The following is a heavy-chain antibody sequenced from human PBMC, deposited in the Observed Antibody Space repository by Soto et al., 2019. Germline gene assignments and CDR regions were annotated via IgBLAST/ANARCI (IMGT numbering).Heavy chain of an antibody. CDR2: IYHTGTT. D-gene: IGHD1-1*01. CDR1: GGSVSSGGHY. J-gene: IGHJ3*02. V-gene: IGHV4-61*08. Sequence: QVQLQESGPGLVKPSETLSLTCTVSGGSVSSGGHYWSWIRQPPGEGLEWIAYIYHTGTTDYNPSLKRRVTISVDLSKNQFSLRLSSVTAADTAVYYCARARSDTSNSFDAFDIWGQGTMVTVSS. CDR3: ARARSDTSNSFDAFDI.